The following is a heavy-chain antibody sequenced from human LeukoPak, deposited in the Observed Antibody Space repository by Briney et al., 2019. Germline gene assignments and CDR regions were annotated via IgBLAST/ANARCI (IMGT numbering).Heavy chain of an antibody. CDR3: ARDGRRDGYNYGAFDI. CDR1: GGSLNTPNYY. J-gene: IGHJ3*02. CDR2: IFYSGGT. D-gene: IGHD5-24*01. V-gene: IGHV4-39*07. Sequence: SETLSLTCTVSGGSLNTPNYYWGWIRQTPGKGLEWIGNIFYSGGTYYSPSLTSRVTISLDTSKNQFSLKLSSVTAADTAVYYCARDGRRDGYNYGAFDIWGQGTMVTVSS.